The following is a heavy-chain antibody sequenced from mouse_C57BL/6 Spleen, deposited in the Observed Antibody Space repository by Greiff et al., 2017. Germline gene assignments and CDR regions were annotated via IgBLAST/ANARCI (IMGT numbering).Heavy chain of an antibody. CDR2: ISSGGDYI. J-gene: IGHJ4*01. CDR3: TRVPLLYDCVRDYAMDY. Sequence: EVQRVESGEGLVKPGGSLKLSCAASGFTFSSYAMPWVRQTPEKRLEWVAYISSGGDYIYYADTVKGRFTISRDNARNTLYLQMSSLKSEDTAMYYCTRVPLLYDCVRDYAMDYWGQGTSVTVSS. D-gene: IGHD2-4*01. V-gene: IGHV5-9-1*02. CDR1: GFTFSSYA.